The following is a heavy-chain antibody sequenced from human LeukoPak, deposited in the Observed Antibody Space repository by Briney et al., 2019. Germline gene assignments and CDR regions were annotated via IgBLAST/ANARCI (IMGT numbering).Heavy chain of an antibody. D-gene: IGHD4-11*01. CDR1: GYTFTVYY. CDR3: ATGGSNWSFDY. V-gene: IGHV1-2*02. Sequence: ASVKVSCNTSGYTFTVYYMHWVRQAPGQGLEWMGWINPNSGGTNYAQKFQDRVTMTRDTSISTAYMELTRLRSDDTAVYYCATGGSNWSFDYWGQGTLVTVSS. CDR2: INPNSGGT. J-gene: IGHJ4*02.